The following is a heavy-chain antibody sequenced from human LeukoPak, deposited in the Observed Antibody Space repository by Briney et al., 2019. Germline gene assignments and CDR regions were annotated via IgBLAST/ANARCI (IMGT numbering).Heavy chain of an antibody. V-gene: IGHV1-2*02. CDR3: ARDLNGPDTAMANDDY. J-gene: IGHJ4*02. D-gene: IGHD5-18*01. CDR1: GYTFTDYY. CDR2: INPNSGAT. Sequence: ASVKVSCKASGYTFTDYYMHWVRQAPGQGLEWMGWINPNSGATNYAQRFQGRVTMTRDMSTSTVYMELSSLRSEDTAVYYCARDLNGPDTAMANDDYWGQGTLVTVSS.